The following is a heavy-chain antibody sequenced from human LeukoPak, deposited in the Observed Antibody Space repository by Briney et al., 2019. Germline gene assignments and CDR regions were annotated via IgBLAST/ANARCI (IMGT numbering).Heavy chain of an antibody. Sequence: GGSLRLSCAASGFTFSSYDMHWVRQATGKGLEWVSAIGITGDTYYPDSVKGRFTFSRENAKNSLYLQMTSLRAGDTAVYYCAGAHRSSPGLVDYWGQGTLVTVSS. D-gene: IGHD6-6*01. V-gene: IGHV3-13*01. J-gene: IGHJ4*02. CDR3: AGAHRSSPGLVDY. CDR1: GFTFSSYD. CDR2: IGITGDT.